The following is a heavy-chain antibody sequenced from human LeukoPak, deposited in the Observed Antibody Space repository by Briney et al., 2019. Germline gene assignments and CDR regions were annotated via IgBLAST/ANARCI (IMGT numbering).Heavy chain of an antibody. CDR2: ISIDGGRT. CDR3: ARKGIGSSRYQNMDV. D-gene: IGHD6-25*01. V-gene: IGHV3-23*01. Sequence: GGSLRLSCAASGFTFSSYAMSWVRQAPGKGPEWVSTISIDGGRTYYADSVKGRFTVSRDTSKNALYLQMNSLRAEDTAVYYCARKGIGSSRYQNMDVWGKGTTVTVSS. CDR1: GFTFSSYA. J-gene: IGHJ6*03.